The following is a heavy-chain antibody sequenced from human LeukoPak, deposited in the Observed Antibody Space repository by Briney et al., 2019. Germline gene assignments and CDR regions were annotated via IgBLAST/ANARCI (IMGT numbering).Heavy chain of an antibody. Sequence: PGGSLRLSCAASGFSFSTYNMNWVRQAPGKGLEWVSYISSTTSHIYYADSVTGRFTISRDSAKNSLYLQMNSLRAEDTAVYYCARWPIAAAPPVYYFDYWGQGTLVTVSS. CDR1: GFSFSTYN. D-gene: IGHD6-13*01. J-gene: IGHJ4*02. V-gene: IGHV3-21*01. CDR3: ARWPIAAAPPVYYFDY. CDR2: ISSTTSHI.